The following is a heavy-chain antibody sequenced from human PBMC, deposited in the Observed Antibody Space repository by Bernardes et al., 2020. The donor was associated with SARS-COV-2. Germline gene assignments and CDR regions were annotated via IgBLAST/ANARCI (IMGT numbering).Heavy chain of an antibody. Sequence: GGSLRLSCAASGFTFSSYAMSWVRQAPGKGLEWVSAISGSGGSTYYADSVKGRFTISRDNSKNTLYLQMNSLRAEDTAVYYCAKTRGVGTYYYDSSGSRDTYYYYGMDVWGQGTTVTVSS. CDR1: GFTFSSYA. CDR3: AKTRGVGTYYYDSSGSRDTYYYYGMDV. V-gene: IGHV3-23*01. CDR2: ISGSGGST. D-gene: IGHD3-22*01. J-gene: IGHJ6*02.